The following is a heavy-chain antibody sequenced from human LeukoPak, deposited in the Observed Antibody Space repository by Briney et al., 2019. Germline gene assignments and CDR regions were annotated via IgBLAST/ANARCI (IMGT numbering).Heavy chain of an antibody. CDR1: GGSISRSRDY. Sequence: SETLSLTCTVSGGSISRSRDYWGWIRQPPGKGLEWIGSIYYSGSTYYNPSLKSRVTISVDTSKNQFSLKLSSVTAADTAVYYCARGSADCSSTSCPNWFDPWGQGTLVTVSS. D-gene: IGHD2-2*01. CDR3: ARGSADCSSTSCPNWFDP. CDR2: IYYSGST. J-gene: IGHJ5*02. V-gene: IGHV4-39*07.